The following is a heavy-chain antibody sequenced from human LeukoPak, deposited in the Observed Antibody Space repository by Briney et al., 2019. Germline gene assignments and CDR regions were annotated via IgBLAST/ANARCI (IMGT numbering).Heavy chain of an antibody. V-gene: IGHV4-34*01. CDR2: INHSGST. CDR1: GGSFSGYY. D-gene: IGHD2-15*01. CDR3: ARRGRGYCSGGSCKTFDY. J-gene: IGHJ4*02. Sequence: SETLSLTCAVYGGSFSGYYLSWIRQPPGKGLEWIGEINHSGSTNYNPALKSRGTISVDTSKNQFSLKLSSVTAADTAVYYCARRGRGYCSGGSCKTFDYWGQGTLVTVSS.